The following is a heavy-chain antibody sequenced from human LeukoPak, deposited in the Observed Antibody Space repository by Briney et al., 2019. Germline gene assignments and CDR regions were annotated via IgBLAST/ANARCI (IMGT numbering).Heavy chain of an antibody. D-gene: IGHD6-13*01. CDR1: GFTFSSYS. V-gene: IGHV3-21*04. Sequence: GGSLRLSCAASGFTFSSYSMNWVRQAPGKGLEWVSSISSSGSYIYYADSVKGRFTISRDSAKNSLYLQMNSLRAEDTAVYYCARGEVSSWYDYFQHWGQGSLVTVSS. J-gene: IGHJ1*01. CDR3: ARGEVSSWYDYFQH. CDR2: ISSSGSYI.